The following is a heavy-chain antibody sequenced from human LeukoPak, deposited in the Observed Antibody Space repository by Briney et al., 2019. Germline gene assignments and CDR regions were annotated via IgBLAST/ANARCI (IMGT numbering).Heavy chain of an antibody. D-gene: IGHD2-2*01. CDR2: INSDGSST. J-gene: IGHJ4*02. CDR3: ARVATTSSKWSLNY. Sequence: GGSLRLSCAASGFTFSAYWMHWVRQSPGKGLVWVSRINSDGSSTSYADSVKGRFTISRDIAKSTLFLQMNSLRAEGTAVYYCARVATTSSKWSLNYWGEGTLVTVSS. V-gene: IGHV3-74*01. CDR1: GFTFSAYW.